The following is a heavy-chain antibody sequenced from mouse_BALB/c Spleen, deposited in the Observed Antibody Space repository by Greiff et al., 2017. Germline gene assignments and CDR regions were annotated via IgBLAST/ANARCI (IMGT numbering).Heavy chain of an antibody. CDR1: GFTFSSFG. V-gene: IGHV5-17*02. Sequence: EVQLVESGGGLVQPGGSRKLSCAASGFTFSSFGMHWVRQAPEKGLEWVAYISSGSSTIYYADTVKGRFTISRDNPKNTLFLQMTSLRSEDTAMYYCARGYYCDYWGQGTTLTVSS. CDR2: ISSGSSTI. J-gene: IGHJ2*01. CDR3: ARGYYCDY.